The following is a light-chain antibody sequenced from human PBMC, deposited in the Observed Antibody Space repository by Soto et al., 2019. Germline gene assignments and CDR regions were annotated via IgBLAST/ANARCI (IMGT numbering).Light chain of an antibody. CDR1: SSYVASYNY. CDR2: EVS. Sequence: QSVLTQPASVSGSPGQSITISCTATSSYVASYNYVSWYQQYPGKAPKLMIYEVSNRPSGVSDRFSGSKSGNTASLTISGLQAEDEADYYCSAYISTTVVVFGGGTKVTVL. J-gene: IGLJ2*01. V-gene: IGLV2-14*01. CDR3: SAYISTTVVV.